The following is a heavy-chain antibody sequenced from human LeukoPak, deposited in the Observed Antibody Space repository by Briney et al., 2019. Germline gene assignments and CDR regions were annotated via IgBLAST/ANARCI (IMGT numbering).Heavy chain of an antibody. CDR1: GGSISSYY. V-gene: IGHV4-59*01. Sequence: PSETLSLTCTVSGGSISSYYWSWIRQPPGKGLEWIGYTYYSGSTNYNPSLKSRVTISVDTSKNQFSLKLSSVTAADTAVYYCARVRYGDYGIDPWGQGTLVTVSS. CDR3: ARVRYGDYGIDP. J-gene: IGHJ5*02. CDR2: TYYSGST. D-gene: IGHD4-17*01.